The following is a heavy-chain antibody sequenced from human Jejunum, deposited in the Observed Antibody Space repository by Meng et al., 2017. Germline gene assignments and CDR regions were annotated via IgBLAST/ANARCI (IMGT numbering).Heavy chain of an antibody. V-gene: IGHV3-48*03. CDR1: EFTFSSYE. J-gene: IGHJ4*02. CDR3: ARNSEGSSLAY. Sequence: GESLKISCGTSEFTFSSYEMNWVRQAPGKGLEWVSYISSSGGIIEYADSVKGRFTISRDNAKNSLYLQMNSLRAEDTAVYYCARNSEGSSLAYWGQGTLVNVSS. CDR2: ISSSGGII. D-gene: IGHD2-2*01.